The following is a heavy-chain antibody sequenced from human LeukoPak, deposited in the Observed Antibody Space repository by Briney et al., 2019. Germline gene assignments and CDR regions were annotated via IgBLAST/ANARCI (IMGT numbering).Heavy chain of an antibody. V-gene: IGHV3-7*01. Sequence: GGSLRLSCAASGFTFSSYWMSWVRQAPGKGLEWVANIKQDGSEKYYVDSVKGRFTISRDNAKNSLYLQMNSLRAEDTAVYYCARVVGAARPYYFDYWGQETLVTVSS. J-gene: IGHJ4*02. CDR2: IKQDGSEK. CDR3: ARVVGAARPYYFDY. CDR1: GFTFSSYW. D-gene: IGHD6-6*01.